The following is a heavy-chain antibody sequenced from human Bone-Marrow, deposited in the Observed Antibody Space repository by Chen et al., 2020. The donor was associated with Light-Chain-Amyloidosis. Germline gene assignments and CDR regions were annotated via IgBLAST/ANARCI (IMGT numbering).Heavy chain of an antibody. CDR1: GFTLGSYA. J-gene: IGHJ4*02. CDR3: ARAPGYDFPFDY. D-gene: IGHD5-12*01. Sequence: QVQLVESGGGVVQPGRSLRLSCAASGFTLGSYAMHWVRQAPGKGLEWVAVISYDGSNKYYADSVKGRFTISRDNSKNTLYLQMNSLRAEDTAVYYCARAPGYDFPFDYWGQGTLVTVSS. V-gene: IGHV3-30-3*01. CDR2: ISYDGSNK.